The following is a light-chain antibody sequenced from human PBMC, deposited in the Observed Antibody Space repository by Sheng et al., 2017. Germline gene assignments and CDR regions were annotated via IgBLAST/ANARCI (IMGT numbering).Light chain of an antibody. CDR1: EDFANY. V-gene: IGKV1-27*01. CDR2: ATS. Sequence: DIQLTQSPPSLSASIGDRVTITCRASEDFANYLAWYQQTPGRSPKLLIYATSALQSGVPSRFSGSGSETHFTLTISSLQPEDVATYYCQKYYSAPLTFGGGTKVEIQ. CDR3: QKYYSAPLT. J-gene: IGKJ4*01.